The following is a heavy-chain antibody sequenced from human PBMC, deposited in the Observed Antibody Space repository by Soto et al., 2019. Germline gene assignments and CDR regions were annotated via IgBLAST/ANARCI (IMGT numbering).Heavy chain of an antibody. D-gene: IGHD3-3*01. CDR2: IIPIFGTA. CDR3: AASSRSRYYDFWSGYNWFAP. Sequence: SVKVSCKASGGTFSSYAISWVRQAPGQGLEWMGGIIPIFGTANYAQKFQGRVTITADESTSTAYMELSSLRSEDTAVYYCAASSRSRYYDFWSGYNWFAPWGQGTLVTVSS. J-gene: IGHJ5*02. CDR1: GGTFSSYA. V-gene: IGHV1-69*13.